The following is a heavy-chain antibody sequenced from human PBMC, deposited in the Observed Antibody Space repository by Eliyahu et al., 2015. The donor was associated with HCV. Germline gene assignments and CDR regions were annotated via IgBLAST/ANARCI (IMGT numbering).Heavy chain of an antibody. Sequence: QVQLVESGGGLVKPGGSLRLSCAASGFTFSDYYMNWIRQAPGKGLGWVSFISSSGKDKYYADSVRGRFTVSRDNANNSLSLQMNSLRAEDTGVYYCARDDRSGVGTINGIYYYYLDVWGKGTTVTVSS. D-gene: IGHD3-22*01. CDR2: ISSSGKDK. CDR3: ARDDRSGVGTINGIYYYYLDV. J-gene: IGHJ6*03. V-gene: IGHV3-11*01. CDR1: GFTFSDYY.